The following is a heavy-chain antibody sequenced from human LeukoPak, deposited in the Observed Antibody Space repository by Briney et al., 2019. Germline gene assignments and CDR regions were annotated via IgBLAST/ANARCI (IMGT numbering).Heavy chain of an antibody. CDR1: GGTFSSYA. J-gene: IGHJ4*02. V-gene: IGHV1-69*13. CDR2: IIPIFGTA. CDR3: ASTGGGSGSYYNV. Sequence: SVTVSCKASGGTFSSYAISWVRQAPGQGLEWMGGIIPIFGTANYAQKFQGRVTITADESTSTAYMELSSLRSEDTAVYYCASTGGGSGSYYNVWGQGTLVTVSS. D-gene: IGHD3-10*01.